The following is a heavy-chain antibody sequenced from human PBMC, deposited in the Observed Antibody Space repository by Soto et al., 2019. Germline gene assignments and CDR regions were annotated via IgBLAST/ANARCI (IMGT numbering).Heavy chain of an antibody. V-gene: IGHV4-31*03. D-gene: IGHD3-10*01. Sequence: SETLSLTCTVSGGSISSGGYYWSWIRQHPGKGLEWIGYIYYSGSTYYNPPLKSRVTISVDTSKNQFSLKLSSVTAADTAVYYCARDSVTMVRGVIHYYYGMDVWGQGTTVTVSS. CDR3: ARDSVTMVRGVIHYYYGMDV. CDR1: GGSISSGGYY. J-gene: IGHJ6*02. CDR2: IYYSGST.